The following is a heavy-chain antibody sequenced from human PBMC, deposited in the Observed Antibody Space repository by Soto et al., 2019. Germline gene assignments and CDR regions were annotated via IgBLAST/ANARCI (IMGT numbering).Heavy chain of an antibody. Sequence: QVQLQESGPGLVKPSGTLSLTCAASSGSIFTTNWWSWVRQSPGRGLQWIGDIYHSGSPKYNPSLKSRVSISIDESTDRFFLNLTSVTAADTAVYYCARKPDVATAKVGGGYVFDVWGQGTMVTVSS. CDR3: ARKPDVATAKVGGGYVFDV. D-gene: IGHD3-16*01. CDR1: SGSIFTTNW. J-gene: IGHJ3*01. CDR2: IYHSGSP. V-gene: IGHV4-4*02.